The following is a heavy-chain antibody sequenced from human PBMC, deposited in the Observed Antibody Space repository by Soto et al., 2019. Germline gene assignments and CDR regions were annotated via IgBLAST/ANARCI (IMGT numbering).Heavy chain of an antibody. CDR3: APRPPGTTWIGVFNY. D-gene: IGHD3-10*01. CDR1: VDSTSSFY. V-gene: IGHV4-59*01. CDR2: VYHSGTT. Sequence: PSETLSLTCTVSVDSTSSFYWSWIRQAPEKGPEWIGYVYHSGTTNYNPSLGSRVTISLDTSKNQFSLKLNSVTTADTAVYYCAPRPPGTTWIGVFNYWSPGTLVTVS. J-gene: IGHJ4*02.